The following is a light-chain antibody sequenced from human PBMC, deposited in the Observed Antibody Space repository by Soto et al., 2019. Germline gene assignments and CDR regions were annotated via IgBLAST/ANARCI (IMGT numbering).Light chain of an antibody. V-gene: IGLV2-11*01. Sequence: QSVLTQPRSVSGSPGQSVTISCTGTSSDVGYYNYVSWYQQHPGKVPKLMIYDVSKRPSGVPDRFSGSKSGNTASLTISGLQAEDEADYYCCSYAGSSYVFGTGTKVTVL. CDR2: DVS. CDR3: CSYAGSSYV. J-gene: IGLJ1*01. CDR1: SSDVGYYNY.